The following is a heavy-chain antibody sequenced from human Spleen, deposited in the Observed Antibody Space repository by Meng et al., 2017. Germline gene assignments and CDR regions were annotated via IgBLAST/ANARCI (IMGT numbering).Heavy chain of an antibody. J-gene: IGHJ4*02. Sequence: GGSLRLSCAASGFPFGDYSMHWVRQAPGKGLEWVTLISYDGSHTYYADSVKGRLTISRDNSKNTLYLQMNSLTTDDTAVYYCARAPGYSGGWSDSWGQGTLVTVSS. CDR2: ISYDGSHT. V-gene: IGHV3-30*04. D-gene: IGHD5-12*01. CDR1: GFPFGDYS. CDR3: ARAPGYSGGWSDS.